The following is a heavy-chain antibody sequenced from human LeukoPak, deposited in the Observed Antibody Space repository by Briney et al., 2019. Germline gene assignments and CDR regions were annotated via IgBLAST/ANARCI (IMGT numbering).Heavy chain of an antibody. CDR2: IRYDGSNK. Sequence: GGSLRLSCAASGFTFSSYGMHWVRQAPGKGLEWVAVIRYDGSNKYYADSVKGRFTISRDNSKNTLYLQMNSLRAEDTAVYYCARGSGIAAAGTPLSHWGQGTLVTVSS. CDR1: GFTFSSYG. J-gene: IGHJ4*02. CDR3: ARGSGIAAAGTPLSH. V-gene: IGHV3-33*01. D-gene: IGHD6-13*01.